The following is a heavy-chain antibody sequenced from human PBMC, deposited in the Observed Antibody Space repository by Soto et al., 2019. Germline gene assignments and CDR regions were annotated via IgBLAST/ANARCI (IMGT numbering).Heavy chain of an antibody. CDR2: ISYDGSNK. CDR3: ARDLGLKGLDY. V-gene: IGHV3-30-3*01. CDR1: GFTFSSYA. Sequence: QVQLVESGGGVVQPGRSLRLSCAASGFTFSSYAMHWVRQAPGKGLEWVAVISYDGSNKHYADSVKGRFTISRDNSKNTLYLQMNSLRAEDTAVYYCARDLGLKGLDYWGQGTLVTVSS. J-gene: IGHJ4*02.